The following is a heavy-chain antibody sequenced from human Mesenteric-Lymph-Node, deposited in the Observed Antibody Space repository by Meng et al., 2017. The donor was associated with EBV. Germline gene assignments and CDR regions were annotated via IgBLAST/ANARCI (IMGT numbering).Heavy chain of an antibody. J-gene: IGHJ2*01. CDR3: ARGATSVFDL. CDR1: GDSVSSSSAA. CDR2: TYYRSKWYN. V-gene: IGHV6-1*01. Sequence: QVQLQQSGPGLVKPSQPLSLPLVISGDSVSSSSAAWTWIRQSPSRGLEWLGRTYYRSKWYNDYAVFVKSRITINPDTSKNQFSLQLNSVAPEDTAVYYCARGATSVFDLWGHGTLVTVSS.